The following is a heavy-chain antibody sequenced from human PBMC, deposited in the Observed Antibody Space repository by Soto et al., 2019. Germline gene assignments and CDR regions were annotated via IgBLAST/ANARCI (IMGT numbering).Heavy chain of an antibody. V-gene: IGHV3-21*06. J-gene: IGHJ4*02. CDR3: ASFWSRLGGGDFDY. Sequence: PGWSLRLSFASSGFSFISCNMNWVLQAPGKGLEWVSSIGSISNYIYYADSVKGRFTISRDNANNSLYLQMNSLRAEDTAVYYCASFWSRLGGGDFDYWGQGTLVTVSS. D-gene: IGHD3-3*01. CDR2: IGSISNYI. CDR1: GFSFISCN.